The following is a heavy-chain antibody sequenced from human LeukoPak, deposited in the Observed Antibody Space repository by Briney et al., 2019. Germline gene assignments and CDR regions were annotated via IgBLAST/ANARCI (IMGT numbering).Heavy chain of an antibody. D-gene: IGHD3-16*02. Sequence: PSQTLSLTCTVSGDSINSGENYWSWIRQPPGKGLEWIGHIYHSGTTYYNPSVKSRMTISVDTSKNQFSLKLSSVTAADTAVYYCARQGAYGYVWGSYRSPAHWFDPWGQGTLVTVSS. J-gene: IGHJ5*02. CDR3: ARQGAYGYVWGSYRSPAHWFDP. CDR2: IYHSGTT. CDR1: GDSINSGENY. V-gene: IGHV4-30-4*08.